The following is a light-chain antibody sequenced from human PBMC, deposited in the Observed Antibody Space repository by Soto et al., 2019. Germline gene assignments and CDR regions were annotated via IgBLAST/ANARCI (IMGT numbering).Light chain of an antibody. V-gene: IGKV1-5*03. CDR1: QSISSW. CDR3: QQYNSYSRT. Sequence: DIQMTQSPSALSASVGDRVTITCRASQSISSWLAWYQQKSGKAPKLLIYKASSLESGVPSRFSGSGSGTEFTFTISSLQPDDFATYYCQQYNSYSRTFGQGTKVDIK. CDR2: KAS. J-gene: IGKJ1*01.